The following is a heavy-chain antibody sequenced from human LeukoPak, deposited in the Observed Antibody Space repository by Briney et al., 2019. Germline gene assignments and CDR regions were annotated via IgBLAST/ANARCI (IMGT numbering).Heavy chain of an antibody. CDR2: INPSGGST. V-gene: IGHV1-46*01. D-gene: IGHD3-9*01. J-gene: IGHJ4*02. CDR3: ARGAYYDILTGYYYLGPMDY. CDR1: GYTFTSYY. Sequence: ASVKVSCKASGYTFTSYYMHWVRQAPGQGLEWMGIINPSGGSTSYAQKFQGRVTMTRDTSTSTVYMELSSLRSEDTAVYYCARGAYYDILTGYYYLGPMDYWGQGTLVTVSS.